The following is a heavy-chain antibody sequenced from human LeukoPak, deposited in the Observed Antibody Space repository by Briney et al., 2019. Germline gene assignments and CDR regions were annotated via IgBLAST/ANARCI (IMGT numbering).Heavy chain of an antibody. J-gene: IGHJ4*02. CDR3: ARGRIVGATTREGGDY. D-gene: IGHD1-26*01. CDR2: INHSGST. Sequence: PSETLSLTCAVYGGSFGGYYWSWIRQPPGKGLEWIGEINHSGSTNYNPSLKSRVTISVDTSKNQFSLKLSSVTAADTAVYYCARGRIVGATTREGGDYWGQGTLVTVSS. CDR1: GGSFGGYY. V-gene: IGHV4-34*01.